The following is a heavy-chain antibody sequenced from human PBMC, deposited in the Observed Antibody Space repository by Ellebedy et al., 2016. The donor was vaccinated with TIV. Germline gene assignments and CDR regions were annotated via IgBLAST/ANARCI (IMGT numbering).Heavy chain of an antibody. CDR2: INHSGST. D-gene: IGHD2-2*01. CDR1: GGSFSGYY. V-gene: IGHV4-34*01. CDR3: ARDLYCSSTSCYRRWGYNWFDP. J-gene: IGHJ5*02. Sequence: SETLSLTXAVYGGSFSGYYWSWIRQPPGKGLEWIGEINHSGSTHYNPSLKSRVTISVDTSKNQFSLKLSSVTAADTAVYYCARDLYCSSTSCYRRWGYNWFDPWGQGTLVTVSS.